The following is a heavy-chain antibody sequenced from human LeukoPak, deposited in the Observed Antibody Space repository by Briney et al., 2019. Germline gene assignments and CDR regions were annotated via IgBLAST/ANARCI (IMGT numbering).Heavy chain of an antibody. CDR2: INDSGENT. J-gene: IGHJ4*02. CDR1: GFTFSNYA. CDR3: ATDRGAVTGFHDY. V-gene: IGHV3-23*01. Sequence: GGSLRLSCEASGFTFSNYATSWARQAPGRGLEWVSGINDSGENTRYADSVKGRFTISRDNSKSTLYLQMDSLRVEDTAVYYCATDRGAVTGFHDYWGQGTLVTVSS. D-gene: IGHD6-19*01.